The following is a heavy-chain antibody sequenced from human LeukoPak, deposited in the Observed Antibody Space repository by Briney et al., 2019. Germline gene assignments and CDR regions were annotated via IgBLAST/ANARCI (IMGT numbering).Heavy chain of an antibody. CDR3: AREAIAAADAFDY. Sequence: PSETLSLTCTVSGGSISSSSYYWSWIRQPPGKGLEWIGSIYYSGSTYYNPSLKSRVTISVDTSKNQFSLKLSSVTAADTAVYYCAREAIAAADAFDYWGQGTLVTVSS. D-gene: IGHD6-13*01. J-gene: IGHJ4*02. CDR2: IYYSGST. CDR1: GGSISSSSYY. V-gene: IGHV4-39*02.